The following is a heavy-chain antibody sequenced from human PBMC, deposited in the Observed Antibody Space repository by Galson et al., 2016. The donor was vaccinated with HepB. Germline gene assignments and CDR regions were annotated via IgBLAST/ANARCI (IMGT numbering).Heavy chain of an antibody. CDR2: IYSGGHI. J-gene: IGHJ6*03. V-gene: IGHV3-66*02. D-gene: IGHD2-15*01. Sequence: SLRLSCAATGFTVSVNYMAWVRQAPGKGLEWVSVIYSGGHIDYADSVKGRFSISRDNSKNALYLQMDSLRAEDTAVYYCVNGVAAAPYVGYMDVWGKGTTVTVSS. CDR3: VNGVAAAPYVGYMDV. CDR1: GFTVSVNY.